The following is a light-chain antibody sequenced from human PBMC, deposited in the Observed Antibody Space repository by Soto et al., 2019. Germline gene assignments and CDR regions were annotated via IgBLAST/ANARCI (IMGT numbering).Light chain of an antibody. CDR3: AAWDDGLSGYV. Sequence: QSVLTQPPSASVTPGQRVTISCSGSSSNIGSNYVYWYQQLPGTAPKLLIYRNNQRPSGVPDRFSGSKSGTSASLAISGLRSEDEADYYCAAWDDGLSGYVFGTGTKVTVL. V-gene: IGLV1-47*01. J-gene: IGLJ1*01. CDR1: SSNIGSNY. CDR2: RNN.